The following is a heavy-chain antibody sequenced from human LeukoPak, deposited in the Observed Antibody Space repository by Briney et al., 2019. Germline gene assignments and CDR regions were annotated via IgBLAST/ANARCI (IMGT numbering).Heavy chain of an antibody. CDR3: ARHSLDNYGSYY. D-gene: IGHD5-24*01. V-gene: IGHV4-39*01. CDR2: IHYDGNT. CDR1: GGSISSSTYS. J-gene: IGHJ4*02. Sequence: SETLSLTCTVSGGSISSSTYSWIWIRQPPGKGLEWIGSIHYDGNTYYKPSLKSRVTISVDTSKIQFSLRLSSATAADMATYYCARHSLDNYGSYYWGQGTLVTVSS.